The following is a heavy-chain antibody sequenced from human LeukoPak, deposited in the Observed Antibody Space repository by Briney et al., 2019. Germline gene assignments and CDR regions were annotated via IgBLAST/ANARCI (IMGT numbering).Heavy chain of an antibody. J-gene: IGHJ4*02. CDR1: GFTFSAYE. Sequence: GGSLRLSCEASGFTFSAYEMNWVRQAPGKGLEWVSYISSRANTIYYADSVKGRFTISRDSAKNSLYLQMNSLRAEDTAVYYCARGYRGTYYYDSSTYSDYWGQGTLVTVSS. CDR2: ISSRANTI. D-gene: IGHD3-22*01. CDR3: ARGYRGTYYYDSSTYSDY. V-gene: IGHV3-48*03.